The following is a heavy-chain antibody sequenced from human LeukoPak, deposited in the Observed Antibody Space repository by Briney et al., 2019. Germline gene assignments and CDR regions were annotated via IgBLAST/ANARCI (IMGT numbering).Heavy chain of an antibody. V-gene: IGHV4-4*02. D-gene: IGHD3-22*01. CDR3: ARSGYYSVDY. CDR2: IYHSGST. Sequence: PSETLSLTCVVSGGSMTSNWWSWVRQPPGKGLEWIGEIYHSGSTIYNPSLKSRVTISIDTSKTQFSLKLSSVTAADTAVYYCARSGYYSVDYWGQGTLVTVSS. J-gene: IGHJ4*02. CDR1: GGSMTSNW.